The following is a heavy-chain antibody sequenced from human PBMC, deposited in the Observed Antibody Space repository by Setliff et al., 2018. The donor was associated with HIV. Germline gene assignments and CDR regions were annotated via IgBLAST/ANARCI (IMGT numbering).Heavy chain of an antibody. CDR3: ATDPGYSSTWYSESFQH. D-gene: IGHD6-13*01. V-gene: IGHV1-3*01. Sequence: WASVKVSCKASGYTFSRYAMHWVRQAPGQRLEWMGWINAGNGNTNYAQKFQGRLTMTEDTSTDTAYMELSSLRSDDTAMYYCATDPGYSSTWYSESFQHWGQGTVVTVS. CDR2: INAGNGNT. J-gene: IGHJ1*01. CDR1: GYTFSRYA.